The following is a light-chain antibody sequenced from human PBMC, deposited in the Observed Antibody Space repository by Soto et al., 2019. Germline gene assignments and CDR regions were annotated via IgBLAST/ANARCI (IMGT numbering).Light chain of an antibody. Sequence: DIVMTQTPLSLSVTPGQPASISCRSRQSLLHSDGKTYFYWYLQRPGQPPRLLIYEVSNRFSGVPDRFRGSGSGTDITLKISRVETDDVGLYFCMQTKQLPVTFGQGTKVEIK. CDR1: QSLLHSDGKTY. V-gene: IGKV2D-29*01. J-gene: IGKJ1*01. CDR3: MQTKQLPVT. CDR2: EVS.